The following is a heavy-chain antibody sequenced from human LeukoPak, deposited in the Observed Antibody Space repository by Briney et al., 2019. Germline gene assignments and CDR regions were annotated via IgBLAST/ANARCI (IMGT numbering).Heavy chain of an antibody. CDR2: IIPIFGTA. CDR3: ARDHWEVGATTPWFDP. D-gene: IGHD1-26*01. J-gene: IGHJ5*02. CDR1: GGTFSSYA. Sequence: SVKVSCKACGGTFSSYAISWVRQAPGQGLEWMGGIIPIFGTANYAQKFQGRVTITADESTSTAYMELSSLRSEDTAVYYCARDHWEVGATTPWFDPWGQGTLVTVSS. V-gene: IGHV1-69*13.